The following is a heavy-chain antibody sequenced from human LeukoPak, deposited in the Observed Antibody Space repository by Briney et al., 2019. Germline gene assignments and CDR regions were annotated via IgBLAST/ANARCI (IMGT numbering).Heavy chain of an antibody. J-gene: IGHJ4*02. CDR1: GYTFTNYA. Sequence: ASVKVSCKASGYTFTNYAMDWVRQAPGQGLEWMGWIHPSTGNPTYAQGFTGRFVFSLDTSVSTTYLQISSLKAEDTAVYYCARASQRLGYLSLPDYWGQGPRLTVSS. D-gene: IGHD3-16*02. V-gene: IGHV7-4-1*02. CDR3: ARASQRLGYLSLPDY. CDR2: IHPSTGNP.